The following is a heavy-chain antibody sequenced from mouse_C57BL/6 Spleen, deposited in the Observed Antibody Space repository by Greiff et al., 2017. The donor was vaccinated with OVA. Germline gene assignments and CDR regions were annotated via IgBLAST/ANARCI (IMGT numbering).Heavy chain of an antibody. J-gene: IGHJ1*03. CDR3: ARDYYGSDGYFDV. CDR2: ISYDGSN. Sequence: ESGPGLVKPSQSLSLTCSVTGYSITSGYYWNWIRQFPGNKLEWMDDISYDGSNNYNPSLKNRISITRDTSKNQFFLKLNSVTTEDTATYYCARDYYGSDGYFDVWGTGTTVTVSS. V-gene: IGHV3-6*01. CDR1: GYSITSGYY. D-gene: IGHD1-1*01.